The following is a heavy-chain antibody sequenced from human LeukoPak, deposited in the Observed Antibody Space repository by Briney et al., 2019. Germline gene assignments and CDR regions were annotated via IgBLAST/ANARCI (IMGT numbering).Heavy chain of an antibody. CDR3: ARDHTTDPPVDTAMMFYYYMDV. J-gene: IGHJ6*03. CDR2: INPNSGGT. Sequence: GASVKVSCKASGYTFTGYYMHWVRQAPGQGLEWMGWINPNSGGTNYAQKFQGRVTMTRDTSISTAYMELSRLRSDDTAVYYCARDHTTDPPVDTAMMFYYYMDVWGKGTTVTVSS. CDR1: GYTFTGYY. V-gene: IGHV1-2*02. D-gene: IGHD5-18*01.